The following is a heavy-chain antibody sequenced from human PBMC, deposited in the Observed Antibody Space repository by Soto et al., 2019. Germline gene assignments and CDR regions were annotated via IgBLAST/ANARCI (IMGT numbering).Heavy chain of an antibody. Sequence: SETLAITCTVSCGSISSGDYYWSWIRQPPGKGLEWIGYIYYSGSTYYNPSLKSRVTISVDTSKNQFSLKLSSVTAADTAVYYCARAVDTAMVTRYYYYGMDVWGQGTTVTVSS. D-gene: IGHD5-18*01. CDR3: ARAVDTAMVTRYYYYGMDV. J-gene: IGHJ6*02. CDR2: IYYSGST. V-gene: IGHV4-30-4*01. CDR1: CGSISSGDYY.